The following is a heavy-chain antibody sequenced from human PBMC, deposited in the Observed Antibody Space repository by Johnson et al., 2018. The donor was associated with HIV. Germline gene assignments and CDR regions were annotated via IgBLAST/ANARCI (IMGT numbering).Heavy chain of an antibody. CDR2: IRYDGRNK. J-gene: IGHJ3*02. V-gene: IGHV3-30*02. CDR3: AKEQPARAFDI. Sequence: QVQLVESGGGVVQPGGSLRLSCAASGFTFSTHGMHWVRQAPGKGLEWVAFIRYDGRNKYYAESVKGRFTISRNNAMNTLYLQMNCLRAEDTAVYYCAKEQPARAFDIWGQGKMGTVSS. CDR1: GFTFSTHG. D-gene: IGHD5-18*01.